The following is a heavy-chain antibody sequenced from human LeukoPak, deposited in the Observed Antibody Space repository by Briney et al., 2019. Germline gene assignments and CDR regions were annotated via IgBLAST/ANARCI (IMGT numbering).Heavy chain of an antibody. CDR1: GFTFSSYA. CDR3: AKSYDSSGYYYEPDY. D-gene: IGHD3-22*01. CDR2: ISGSGGST. Sequence: GGSLRLSCAASGFTFSSYAMSWVRQAPGKGLEWVSAISGSGGSTYYADSVEGRFTISRDNSKNTLYLQMNSLRAEDTAVYYCAKSYDSSGYYYEPDYWGQGTLVTVSS. V-gene: IGHV3-23*01. J-gene: IGHJ4*02.